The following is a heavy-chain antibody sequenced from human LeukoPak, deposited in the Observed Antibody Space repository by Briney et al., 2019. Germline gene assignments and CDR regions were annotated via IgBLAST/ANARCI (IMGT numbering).Heavy chain of an antibody. D-gene: IGHD2-21*02. Sequence: SETLSLTCTVSGGSISSYYWSWVRQPPGKGLEWIGYIYYSGSTNYNPSLKSRVTISVDKSKNQFSLKLSSVTAADTAVYYCARRRGVTVDYWGQGTLVTVSS. V-gene: IGHV4-59*01. J-gene: IGHJ4*02. CDR2: IYYSGST. CDR3: ARRRGVTVDY. CDR1: GGSISSYY.